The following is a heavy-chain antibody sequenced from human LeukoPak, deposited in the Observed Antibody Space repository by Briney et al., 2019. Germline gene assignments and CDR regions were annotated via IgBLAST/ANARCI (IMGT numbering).Heavy chain of an antibody. CDR3: ARSWLSGLIDF. D-gene: IGHD6-19*01. J-gene: IGHJ4*02. Sequence: GTLRLSCAASGFTFGDYYISWIRQAPGKGLEWISYISSSGRTVDQADPVKGRITISRDNAKNSLYLQMNRLRPEDTAVYYCARSWLSGLIDFWGQGTLVTVSS. V-gene: IGHV3-11*04. CDR2: ISSSGRTV. CDR1: GFTFGDYY.